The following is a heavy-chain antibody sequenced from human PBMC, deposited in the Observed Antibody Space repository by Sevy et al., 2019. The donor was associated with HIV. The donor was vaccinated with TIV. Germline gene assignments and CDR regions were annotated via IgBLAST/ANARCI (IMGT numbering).Heavy chain of an antibody. CDR3: AREYSSGWYEGEFGY. CDR2: ISSSGSTI. V-gene: IGHV3-11*04. Sequence: GGSLRLSCAASGFTFSDYYMSWIRQAPGKGLEWVSYISSSGSTIYCADSVKGRFTISRDNAKNSLYLQMNSLRAEDTAVYYCAREYSSGWYEGEFGYWGQGTLVTVSS. J-gene: IGHJ4*02. D-gene: IGHD6-19*01. CDR1: GFTFSDYY.